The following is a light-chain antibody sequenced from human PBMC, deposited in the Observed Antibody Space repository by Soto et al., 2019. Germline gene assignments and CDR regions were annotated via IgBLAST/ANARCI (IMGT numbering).Light chain of an antibody. V-gene: IGLV2-14*01. CDR2: EVT. CDR3: SSFTSSSTFV. CDR1: GTDVGGYNY. J-gene: IGLJ1*01. Sequence: QSVLAQPASVSGSPGQSITISCTGTGTDVGGYNYVSWYQQHPGKAPNLMIYEVTNRPSGVSNRFSGSKSGSTASLTISGLQPEDEADYYCSSFTSSSTFVFGTGTQLTVL.